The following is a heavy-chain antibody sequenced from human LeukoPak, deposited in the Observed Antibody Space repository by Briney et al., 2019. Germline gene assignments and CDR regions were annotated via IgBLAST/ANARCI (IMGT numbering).Heavy chain of an antibody. Sequence: GSLRLSCAASGITFSNAWMSWVRQAPGKGLEWVGRIKSKTDGGTTDYAAPVKGRFTISRDDSKNTLYLQMNSLKTEDTAMYYCIEEARGVLHYWGQGTLVTVSS. V-gene: IGHV3-15*01. D-gene: IGHD3-10*01. CDR3: IEEARGVLHY. J-gene: IGHJ4*02. CDR2: IKSKTDGGTT. CDR1: GITFSNAW.